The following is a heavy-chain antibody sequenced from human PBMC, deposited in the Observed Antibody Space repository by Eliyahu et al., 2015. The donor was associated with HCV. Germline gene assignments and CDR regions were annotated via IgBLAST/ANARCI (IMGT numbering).Heavy chain of an antibody. J-gene: IGHJ3*02. CDR1: GGSIXSGGYS. CDR3: ARSSDGSGAFDI. Sequence: QVQLQESGPGLVKPSQTLSLTCTVSGGSIXSGGYSWSWXRXHPGKGLEWIGYIYYSGXTYYNPSLKSRVTISVDTSKNQFSLKLSSVTAADTAVYYCARSSDGSGAFDIWGQGTMVTVSS. CDR2: IYYSGXT. D-gene: IGHD6-6*01. V-gene: IGHV4-31*03.